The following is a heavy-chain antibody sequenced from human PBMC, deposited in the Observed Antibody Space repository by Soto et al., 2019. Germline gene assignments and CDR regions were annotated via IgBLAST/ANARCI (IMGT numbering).Heavy chain of an antibody. Sequence: QVQLVQSGAEVKKPGSSVTVSCKASGGTFGNSAISWVRQAPGQGLEWMGGIMPIFPTPDYAQKFQGRVTITADESTSTAYMEFTSLISEDTAVYYCARDKDRQQIGGNDSYGMDVWGQGTTVTV. CDR2: IMPIFPTP. CDR1: GGTFGNSA. CDR3: ARDKDRQQIGGNDSYGMDV. J-gene: IGHJ6*02. V-gene: IGHV1-69*12. D-gene: IGHD1-1*01.